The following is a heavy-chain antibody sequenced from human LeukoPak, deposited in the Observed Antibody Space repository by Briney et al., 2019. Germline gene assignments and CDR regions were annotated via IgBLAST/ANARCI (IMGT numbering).Heavy chain of an antibody. CDR2: IYHSGST. Sequence: PSGTLSLTCAVSGGSISSSNWWSWVRQPPGKGLEWIGEIYHSGSTNYNPSLKSRVTISVDKSKNQFSLKMSSVTAADTAVYYCARALYYDILNGYDAFDIWGQGTMVTVSS. V-gene: IGHV4-4*02. CDR3: ARALYYDILNGYDAFDI. D-gene: IGHD3-9*01. J-gene: IGHJ3*02. CDR1: GGSISSSNW.